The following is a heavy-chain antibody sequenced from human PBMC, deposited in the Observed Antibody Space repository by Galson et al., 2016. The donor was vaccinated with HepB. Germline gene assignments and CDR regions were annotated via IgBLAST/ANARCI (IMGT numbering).Heavy chain of an antibody. J-gene: IGHJ4*02. CDR3: SRSRIMITRGGVALGY. Sequence: SVKVSCKASGYTFTSYAMHWVRQAPGQRLEWMGWINAGNGNTKYSQKFQGRVTITRDTSASTAYMELSSLRSEDTAVYYCSRSRIMITRGGVALGYWGQGTLVTVSS. CDR2: INAGNGNT. V-gene: IGHV1-3*01. CDR1: GYTFTSYA. D-gene: IGHD3-16*01.